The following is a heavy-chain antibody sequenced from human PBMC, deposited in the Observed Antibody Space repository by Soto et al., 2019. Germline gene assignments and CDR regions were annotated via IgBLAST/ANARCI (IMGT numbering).Heavy chain of an antibody. CDR1: GGSISSGGYY. V-gene: IGHV4-31*03. CDR3: ARGAQVVNDY. D-gene: IGHD3-22*01. Sequence: PSETLSLTCTVSGGSISSGGYYWTWIRQHPGKGLEWIGYNYYSGITYYNPSLKSRVTISLDTSKNQFSLKLSSVTAADTAVYYCARGAQVVNDYWGQGTLVTVSS. J-gene: IGHJ4*02. CDR2: NYYSGIT.